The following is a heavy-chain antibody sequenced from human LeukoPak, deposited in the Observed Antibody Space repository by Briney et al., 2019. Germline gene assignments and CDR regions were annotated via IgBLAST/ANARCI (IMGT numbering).Heavy chain of an antibody. V-gene: IGHV3-23*01. Sequence: GGSLRLSCAASGFTSSSYAMSWVRQAPGKGLEWVSAISGSGGSTYYADSVKGRFTISRDNSKNTLYLQMNSLRAEDTAVYYCADYDSSGYPWYFDYWGQGTLVTVSS. CDR3: ADYDSSGYPWYFDY. CDR1: GFTSSSYA. CDR2: ISGSGGST. D-gene: IGHD3-22*01. J-gene: IGHJ4*02.